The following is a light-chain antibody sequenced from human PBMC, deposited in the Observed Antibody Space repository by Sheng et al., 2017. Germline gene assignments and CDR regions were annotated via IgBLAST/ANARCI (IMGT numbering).Light chain of an antibody. CDR3: QQYYTWPRS. CDR1: QSVRSN. J-gene: IGKJ2*03. V-gene: IGKV3-15*01. CDR2: DAS. Sequence: EIVLTQSPGTLSLSPGERATLSCRASQSVRSNLAWYQQKPGQAPRLLIYDASTRATGIPARFSGSGSGTEFTLTISSLQSEDFAVYYCQQYYTWPRSFGQGTKLEIK.